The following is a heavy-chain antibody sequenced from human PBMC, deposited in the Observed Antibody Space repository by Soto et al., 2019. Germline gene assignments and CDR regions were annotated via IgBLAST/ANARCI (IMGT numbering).Heavy chain of an antibody. Sequence: ASVKVSWKASGGTFSSYAISWVRQAPGQGLEWMGGIIPIFGTANYAQKFQGRVTITADESTSTAYMELSSLRSEDTAVYYCARGPILGYCTNGVCPNWFDPWGQGTLVTVSS. V-gene: IGHV1-69*13. J-gene: IGHJ5*02. CDR3: ARGPILGYCTNGVCPNWFDP. CDR2: IIPIFGTA. D-gene: IGHD2-8*01. CDR1: GGTFSSYA.